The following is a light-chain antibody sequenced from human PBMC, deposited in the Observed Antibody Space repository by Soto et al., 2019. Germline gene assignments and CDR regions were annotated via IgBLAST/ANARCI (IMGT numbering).Light chain of an antibody. CDR2: DAS. Sequence: EIVLTQSPATLSLSPGDRATLSCRASQSVGSYLAWFQQRPGQAPRLVIHDASKRATGIPARFSGSGSGTDFSLTISGLEPEDFAVYYCQQRDNWPFTFGPGTTVDIK. CDR3: QQRDNWPFT. J-gene: IGKJ3*01. CDR1: QSVGSY. V-gene: IGKV3-11*01.